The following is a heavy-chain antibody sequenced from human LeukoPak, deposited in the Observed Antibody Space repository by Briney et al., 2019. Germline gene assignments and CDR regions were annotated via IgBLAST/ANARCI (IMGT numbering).Heavy chain of an antibody. Sequence: GGSLNISCAASGFHLSNPAMHWVRPAPGKGLGGVPTSGTRSGTKYYADSVMGRFTISRDSAMNSVSLQINSLRAEDTAVYYCLLQMTYGELSDPDFRGQGTLVTVSS. CDR3: LLQMTYGELSDPDF. D-gene: IGHD3-16*02. J-gene: IGHJ4*02. CDR2: SGTRSGTK. V-gene: IGHV3-21*01. CDR1: GFHLSNPA.